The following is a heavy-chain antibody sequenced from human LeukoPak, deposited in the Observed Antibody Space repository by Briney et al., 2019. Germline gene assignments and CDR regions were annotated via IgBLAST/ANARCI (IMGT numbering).Heavy chain of an antibody. CDR3: AKVDKLDGSGSYSHLFDY. CDR2: ISGSGGST. Sequence: GGSLRLSCAAPGFTFSSYAMSWVRQAPGKGLEWVSAISGSGGSTYYADSVKGRFTISRDNSKNTLYLQMNSLRAEDTAVYYCAKVDKLDGSGSYSHLFDYWGQGTLVTVSS. J-gene: IGHJ4*02. D-gene: IGHD3-10*01. CDR1: GFTFSSYA. V-gene: IGHV3-23*01.